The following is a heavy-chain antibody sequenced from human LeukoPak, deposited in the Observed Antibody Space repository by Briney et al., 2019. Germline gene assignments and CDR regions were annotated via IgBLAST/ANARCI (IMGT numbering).Heavy chain of an antibody. CDR1: GASISSYY. V-gene: IGHV4-59*01. J-gene: IGHJ6*03. Sequence: SETLSLTCTVSGASISSYYWSWSRRPPGKGLEWSRDIYYSGSTNFNPSLKSRVTISVDTSKNQFSLKLSSVTAADTAVYYCARVGYCSSTSCQEHYYYYYMDVWGKGTTDTISS. CDR2: IYYSGST. D-gene: IGHD2-2*01. CDR3: ARVGYCSSTSCQEHYYYYYMDV.